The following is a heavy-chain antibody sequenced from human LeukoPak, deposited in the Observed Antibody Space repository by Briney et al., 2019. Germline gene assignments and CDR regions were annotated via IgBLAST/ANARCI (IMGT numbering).Heavy chain of an antibody. Sequence: GGSLRLSCAASGFIVSSNYMTWVRQAPGKGLEWLANIKEDGSIQYYLDSVRGRFTISRDNAKTSVYLQLNSLRADDTAVYYCARDVWTGVAVSDYWGQGTLVTVSS. CDR3: ARDVWTGVAVSDY. CDR2: IKEDGSIQ. V-gene: IGHV3-7*01. D-gene: IGHD6-19*01. J-gene: IGHJ4*02. CDR1: GFIVSSNY.